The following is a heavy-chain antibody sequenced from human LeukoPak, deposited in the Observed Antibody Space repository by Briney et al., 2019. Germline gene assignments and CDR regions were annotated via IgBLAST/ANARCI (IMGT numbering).Heavy chain of an antibody. CDR2: IYYSGST. Sequence: SETLSLTCAVYGGSFSGYYWSWIRQPPGKGLEWIGNIYYSGSTKYNPSLKSRVTVSVDTSKNQFSLKLSSVTAADTAVYYCARDGYYYGSGSYYQMGFDSWGQGTLVTVSS. D-gene: IGHD3-10*01. J-gene: IGHJ4*02. CDR1: GGSFSGYY. V-gene: IGHV4-59*01. CDR3: ARDGYYYGSGSYYQMGFDS.